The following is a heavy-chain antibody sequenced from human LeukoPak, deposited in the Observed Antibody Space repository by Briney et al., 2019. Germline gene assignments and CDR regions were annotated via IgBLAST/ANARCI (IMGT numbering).Heavy chain of an antibody. CDR3: ARDMNSSDYLNFDL. J-gene: IGHJ2*01. V-gene: IGHV3-11*01. CDR1: GFTFGDYY. Sequence: GGSLRLSCAASGFTFGDYYMTWIRQAPGKGLEWISCISGSGSATHYADSVKGRFTISRDNAKNSLFLQINSLRAEDTASYYCARDMNSSDYLNFDLWGRGTLVIVSS. D-gene: IGHD3-22*01. CDR2: ISGSGSAT.